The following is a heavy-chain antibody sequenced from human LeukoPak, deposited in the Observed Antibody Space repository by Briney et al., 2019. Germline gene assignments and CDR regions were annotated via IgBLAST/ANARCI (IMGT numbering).Heavy chain of an antibody. V-gene: IGHV1-18*01. CDR3: ARVLRNSGSSWFDP. CDR2: ISAYNGNT. CDR1: GYTFTSYG. J-gene: IGHJ5*02. Sequence: ASVKVSCKASGYTFTSYGISWVRQAPGQGLEWMGWISAYNGNTNYAQKLQGRVTMTTDTSTSTAYMELRSLRSDDTAVYYCARVLRNSGSSWFDPWGQGTLVTVPS. D-gene: IGHD1-14*01.